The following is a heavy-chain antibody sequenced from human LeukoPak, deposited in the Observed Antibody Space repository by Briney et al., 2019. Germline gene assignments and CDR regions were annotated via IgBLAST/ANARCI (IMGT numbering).Heavy chain of an antibody. CDR1: GFTFSSYW. CDR3: ARQKEGNYYDSSGYYYSLAPDY. V-gene: IGHV3-74*01. CDR2: INSDGSST. J-gene: IGHJ4*02. Sequence: GGSLRLSCAASGFTFSSYWMHWVRQAPGKGLVWVSRINSDGSSTSYADSVKGRFTISRDNAKNTLYLQMNSLRAEDTAVYYCARQKEGNYYDSSGYYYSLAPDYWGQGTLVTVSS. D-gene: IGHD3-22*01.